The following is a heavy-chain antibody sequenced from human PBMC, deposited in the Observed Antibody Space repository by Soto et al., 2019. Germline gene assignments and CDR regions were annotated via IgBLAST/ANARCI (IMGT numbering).Heavy chain of an antibody. CDR3: AKNWGRFTA. V-gene: IGHV3-23*05. D-gene: IGHD3-16*01. CDR1: GFTFSNND. J-gene: IGHJ5*02. Sequence: GGSLRLSCVASGFTFSNNDMTWVRQAPGKGLEWVSTIDGTSTFSNYADSVEGRFTISRDNSRNTVYLQMNSLRADDTADYYCAKNWGRFTAWGQGTLVTVSS. CDR2: IDGTSTFS.